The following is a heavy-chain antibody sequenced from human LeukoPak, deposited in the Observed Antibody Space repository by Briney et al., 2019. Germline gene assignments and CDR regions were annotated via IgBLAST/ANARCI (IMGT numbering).Heavy chain of an antibody. CDR1: GYTFTGYY. J-gene: IGHJ4*02. CDR2: INPNSGGT. CDR3: ARDYRGYFDY. Sequence: ASVKVSCKASGYTFTGYYMHWVRQAPGQGLEWMGRINPNSGGTNYAQKFQGRVTMTRDTSIGTAHMELSRLRSDDTAVYYCARDYRGYFDYWGQGTLVTVSS. V-gene: IGHV1-2*06. D-gene: IGHD3-10*01.